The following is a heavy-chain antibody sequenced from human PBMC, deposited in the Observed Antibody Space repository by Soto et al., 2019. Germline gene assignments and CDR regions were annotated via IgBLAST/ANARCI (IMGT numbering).Heavy chain of an antibody. V-gene: IGHV3-23*01. CDR3: AKDRPRRNSGYCFDY. Sequence: EVQLLESGGKLVQPGGSLTLSCAASGFTFSTYAMAWVRQAPGKGLEWVSGVSASGLNTDYADPVKGRFYISRDNSKNMLSLHMNSLRAEDTALYYWAKDRPRRNSGYCFDYWGQGTPVTVSS. CDR2: VSASGLNT. CDR1: GFTFSTYA. J-gene: IGHJ4*02. D-gene: IGHD1-7*01.